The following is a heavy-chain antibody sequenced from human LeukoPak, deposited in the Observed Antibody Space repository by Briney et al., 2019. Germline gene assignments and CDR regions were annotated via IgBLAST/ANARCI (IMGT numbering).Heavy chain of an antibody. Sequence: SETLSLTCTVSGGSISSYYWSWIRQPPGKGLGWIGYIYYSGSTNYNPSLKSRVTISVDTSKNQFSLKLSSVTAADTAVYYCARAHSAFYYYYGMDVWGQGTTVTVSS. CDR2: IYYSGST. V-gene: IGHV4-59*01. D-gene: IGHD1-26*01. CDR3: ARAHSAFYYYYGMDV. CDR1: GGSISSYY. J-gene: IGHJ6*02.